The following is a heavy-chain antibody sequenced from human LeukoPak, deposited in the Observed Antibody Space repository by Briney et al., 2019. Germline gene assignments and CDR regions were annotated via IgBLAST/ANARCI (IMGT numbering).Heavy chain of an antibody. J-gene: IGHJ4*02. CDR1: GFTFSTYG. Sequence: GGSLRLSCAASGFTFSTYGMHGVRQAPGKGLEWVSFIPNDGSNKYYADSVKGRFTFSRDNSKNTLYLQLNSLRAEDTAVYYCANLEVRGGLDYWGQGSLVTVSS. V-gene: IGHV3-30*02. CDR2: IPNDGSNK. CDR3: ANLEVRGGLDY. D-gene: IGHD3-10*01.